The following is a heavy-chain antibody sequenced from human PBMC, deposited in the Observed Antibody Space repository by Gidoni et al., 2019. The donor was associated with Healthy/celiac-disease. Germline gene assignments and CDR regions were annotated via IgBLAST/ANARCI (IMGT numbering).Heavy chain of an antibody. Sequence: QVQLVESGGGVVQPGRSLRLSCAASGFTFSSYAMHWVRQAPGKGLEWVAVISYDGSNKYYADSVKGRFTIFRDNSKNTLYLQMNSLRAEDTAVYYCARALIAAAGSLGYWGQGTLVTVSS. V-gene: IGHV3-30-3*01. CDR2: ISYDGSNK. D-gene: IGHD6-13*01. CDR3: ARALIAAAGSLGY. CDR1: GFTFSSYA. J-gene: IGHJ4*02.